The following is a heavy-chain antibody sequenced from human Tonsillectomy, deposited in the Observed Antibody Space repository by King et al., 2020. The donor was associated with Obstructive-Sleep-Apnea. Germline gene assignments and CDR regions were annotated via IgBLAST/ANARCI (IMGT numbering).Heavy chain of an antibody. Sequence: QVQLQESGPGLVKPSETLSLTCTVSGGSISSYYWSWIRQPPGKGLQWIGYIYASDFTNYNSSLKSRVTISVDMSKNQFSLRLRSVTAADTAVYYCARQMYTSSSAPSYYFDHWGQGTLVTVSS. CDR1: GGSISSYY. J-gene: IGHJ4*02. D-gene: IGHD6-6*01. CDR3: ARQMYTSSSAPSYYFDH. CDR2: IYASDFT. V-gene: IGHV4-4*09.